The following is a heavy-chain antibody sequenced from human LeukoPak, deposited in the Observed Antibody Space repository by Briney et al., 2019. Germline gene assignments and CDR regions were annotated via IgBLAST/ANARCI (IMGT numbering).Heavy chain of an antibody. J-gene: IGHJ4*02. V-gene: IGHV3-7*05. Sequence: GGSLRLSCAASGFTFSSYWMSWVRQAPGKGLEWVASIKEDGSEKYYVDSVKGRFTISRDNAKDSPYLQMNSLRAEDTAMYYCARFPTGFDYWGQGTLVTVSS. D-gene: IGHD4-17*01. CDR2: IKEDGSEK. CDR1: GFTFSSYW. CDR3: ARFPTGFDY.